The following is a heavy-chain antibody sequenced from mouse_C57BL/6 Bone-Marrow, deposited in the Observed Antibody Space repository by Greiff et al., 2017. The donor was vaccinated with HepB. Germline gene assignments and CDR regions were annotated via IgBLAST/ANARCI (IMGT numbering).Heavy chain of an antibody. D-gene: IGHD1-1*01. J-gene: IGHJ1*03. V-gene: IGHV1-15*01. CDR1: GYTFTDYE. Sequence: QVQLKESGAELVRPGASVTLSCKASGYTFTDYEMHWVKQTPVHGLEWIGAIDPETGGTAYNQKFKGKAILTADKSSSTAYMELRSLTSEDSAVYYCTRVTTVVEDWYFDVWGTGTTVTVSS. CDR2: IDPETGGT. CDR3: TRVTTVVEDWYFDV.